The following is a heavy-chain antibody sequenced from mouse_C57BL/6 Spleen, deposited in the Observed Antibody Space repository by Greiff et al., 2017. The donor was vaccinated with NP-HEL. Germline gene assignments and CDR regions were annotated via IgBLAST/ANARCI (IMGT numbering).Heavy chain of an antibody. CDR1: GYSITSGYY. Sequence: DVQLQESGPGLVKPSQSLSLTCSVTGYSITSGYYWNWIRQFPGNKLEWMGYISYDGSNNYNPSLKNRISITRDTSKNQFFLKLNSVTTEDTATYYCARDDYFAYWGQGTLVTVSA. D-gene: IGHD2-4*01. J-gene: IGHJ3*01. V-gene: IGHV3-6*01. CDR2: ISYDGSN. CDR3: ARDDYFAY.